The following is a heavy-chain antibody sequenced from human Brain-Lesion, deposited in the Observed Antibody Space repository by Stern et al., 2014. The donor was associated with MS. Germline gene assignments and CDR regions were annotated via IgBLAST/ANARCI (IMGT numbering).Heavy chain of an antibody. V-gene: IGHV4-30-2*01. Sequence: VQLVESGSGLVKPSQTLSLTCTVSGDSISSGGFSWSWIRQPPGKGLAWIAYVHFVGQTFYGPSLKSRVTISVDRSKNQFSLKLTSVTAADTAVYYCARGDYNILTGFYGENNWFDPWGQGILVTVAS. D-gene: IGHD3-9*01. CDR2: VHFVGQT. CDR3: ARGDYNILTGFYGENNWFDP. CDR1: GDSISSGGFS. J-gene: IGHJ5*02.